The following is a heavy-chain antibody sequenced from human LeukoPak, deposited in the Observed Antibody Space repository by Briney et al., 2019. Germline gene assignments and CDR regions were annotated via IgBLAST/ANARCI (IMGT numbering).Heavy chain of an antibody. J-gene: IGHJ6*03. V-gene: IGHV3-33*08. CDR2: IWYDGSNK. CDR1: GFTFSSYA. CDR3: ARARGWQPNYYYYYMDV. D-gene: IGHD2-15*01. Sequence: GRSLRLSCAASGFTFSSYAMHWVRQAPGKGLEWVSLIWYDGSNKYYADSVKGRFTISRGNSKNTLFLQMNSLRAEDTAVYYCARARGWQPNYYYYYMDVWGTGTTVTVSS.